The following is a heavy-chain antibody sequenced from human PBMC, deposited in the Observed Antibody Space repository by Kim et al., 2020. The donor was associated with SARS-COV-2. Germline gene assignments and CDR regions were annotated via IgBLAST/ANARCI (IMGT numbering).Heavy chain of an antibody. CDR3: SLGDIVVVPARPDV. Sequence: ASVKVSCKASGYTFTSYGISWVRQAPGQGLEWMGWISAYNGNTNYAQKLQGRVTMTTDTSTSTAYMELRSLRSDDAAVYYCSLGDIVVVPARPDVWGQGTTVTVSS. CDR2: ISAYNGNT. V-gene: IGHV1-18*04. CDR1: GYTFTSYG. J-gene: IGHJ6*02. D-gene: IGHD2-2*01.